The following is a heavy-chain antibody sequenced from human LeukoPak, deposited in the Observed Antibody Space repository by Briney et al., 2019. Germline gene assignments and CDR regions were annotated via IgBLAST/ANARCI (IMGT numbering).Heavy chain of an antibody. CDR1: GGSISSGDYY. Sequence: PSETLSLTCTVSGGSISSGDYYWSWIRQPPGKGLEWIGYIYYSGSTYYNPSLKSRVTISVDTSKNQFSLKLSSVTAADTAVYYCARTALGELSLSRYFQHWGQGTLVTVSS. J-gene: IGHJ1*01. V-gene: IGHV4-30-4*01. CDR3: ARTALGELSLSRYFQH. D-gene: IGHD3-16*02. CDR2: IYYSGST.